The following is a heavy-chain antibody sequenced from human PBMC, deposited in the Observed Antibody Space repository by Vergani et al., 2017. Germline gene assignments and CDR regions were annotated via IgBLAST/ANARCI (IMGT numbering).Heavy chain of an antibody. V-gene: IGHV3-66*02. J-gene: IGHJ6*02. Sequence: EVQLVESGGGLVQPGGSLRLSCAASGFTVSSNYMSWVRQAPGKGLEWVSVIYSGGSTYYADSVKGRFTISRDNSKNTLYLQMNSLRAEDTAVYYCASDYASNYYYYGMDVWGQGTTVTVSS. CDR1: GFTVSSNY. D-gene: IGHD4-17*01. CDR2: IYSGGST. CDR3: ASDYASNYYYYGMDV.